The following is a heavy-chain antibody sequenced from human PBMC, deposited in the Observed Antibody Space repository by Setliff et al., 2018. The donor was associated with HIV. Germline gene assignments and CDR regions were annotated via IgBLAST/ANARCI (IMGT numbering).Heavy chain of an antibody. D-gene: IGHD2-2*01. Sequence: SETLSLTCSVSGASVNYNTWSWIRQAPGKGLRWIGFIYNSVTTNYNPSLKSRATISLDTSKNQFSLKLTSVTAADTAVYYCARGGTSSNWFGPWGQGTLVTVSS. CDR3: ARGGTSSNWFGP. CDR1: GASVNYNT. V-gene: IGHV4-59*02. CDR2: IYNSVTT. J-gene: IGHJ5*02.